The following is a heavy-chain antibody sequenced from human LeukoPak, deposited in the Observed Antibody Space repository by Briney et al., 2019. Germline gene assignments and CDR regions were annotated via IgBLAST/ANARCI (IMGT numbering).Heavy chain of an antibody. CDR1: GGSFSGYY. V-gene: IGHV4-34*01. CDR3: ASSRPYGDYYYYYYGMDV. D-gene: IGHD4-17*01. CDR2: INHSGST. Sequence: PSETLSLTCAVYGGSFSGYYWSWIRQPPGKGLEWIGEINHSGSTNYNPSLKSRVTISVDTSKNQFSLKLSSVTAADTAVYYCASSRPYGDYYYYYYGMDVWGQGTMVTVSS. J-gene: IGHJ6*02.